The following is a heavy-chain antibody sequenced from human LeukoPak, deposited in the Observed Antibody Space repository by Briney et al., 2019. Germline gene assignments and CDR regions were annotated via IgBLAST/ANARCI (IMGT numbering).Heavy chain of an antibody. CDR3: ARDKVTMVRGVITRAGFDY. D-gene: IGHD3-10*01. CDR1: GYSISSGDY. Sequence: SETLSLTCTVSGYSISSGDYWGWIRQPPGKGLEWIGSIYHSGRTYYNPSLKSRVTISVDTSKNQVSLILTSVTAADTAVYYCARDKVTMVRGVITRAGFDYWGQGTLVTVSS. CDR2: IYHSGRT. J-gene: IGHJ4*02. V-gene: IGHV4-38-2*02.